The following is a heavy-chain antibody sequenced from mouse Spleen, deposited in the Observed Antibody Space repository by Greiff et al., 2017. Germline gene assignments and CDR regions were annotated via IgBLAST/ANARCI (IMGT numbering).Heavy chain of an antibody. Sequence: DVKLVESGGGLVKLGGSLKLSCAASGFTFSSYAMSWVRQTPEKRLEWVATISSGGGNTYYPDSVKGRFTISRDNAKNTLYLQMSSLKSEDTAMYYCARRFDYWGQGTTLTVSS. J-gene: IGHJ2*01. CDR1: GFTFSSYA. CDR2: ISSGGGNT. CDR3: ARRFDY. V-gene: IGHV5-9*04.